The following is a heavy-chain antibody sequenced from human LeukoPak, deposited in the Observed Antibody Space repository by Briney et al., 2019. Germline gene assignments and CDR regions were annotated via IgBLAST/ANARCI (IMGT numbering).Heavy chain of an antibody. Sequence: SETLSLTCAVYGGSFSGYYWSWIRQPPGKGLEWIGEINHSGSTNYNPSLKSRVTISVDTSENQFSLKLSSVTAADTAVYYCARGYCSSTSCYQGWFDPWGQGTLVTVSS. CDR3: ARGYCSSTSCYQGWFDP. CDR1: GGSFSGYY. CDR2: INHSGST. J-gene: IGHJ5*02. V-gene: IGHV4-34*01. D-gene: IGHD2-2*01.